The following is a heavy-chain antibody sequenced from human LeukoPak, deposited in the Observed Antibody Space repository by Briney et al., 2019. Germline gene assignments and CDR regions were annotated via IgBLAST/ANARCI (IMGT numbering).Heavy chain of an antibody. D-gene: IGHD1-26*01. V-gene: IGHV4-4*02. CDR3: ARGLGVGATHFDY. J-gene: IGHJ4*02. CDR2: IYHSGST. Sequence: SETLSLTCAVSGGSISSSNWWSWVRQPPGKGLEWIGQIYHSGSTNYNPSLKSRVTISVDTSKNQFSLRLSSVTAADTAVYYCARGLGVGATHFDYWGQGTLVAVSS. CDR1: GGSISSSNW.